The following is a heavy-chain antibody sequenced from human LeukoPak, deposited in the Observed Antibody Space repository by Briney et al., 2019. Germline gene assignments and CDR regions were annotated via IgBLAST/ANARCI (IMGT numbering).Heavy chain of an antibody. J-gene: IGHJ4*02. D-gene: IGHD3-3*01. CDR3: ARAGQGDFWSGLRYFDY. Sequence: PSETLSLTCTVSGGSISSYYWSWIRQPPGKGLEWIGYINYSGSTNYNPSLKSRVTISVDTSRNQLSLKLSSVTAADTAVYYCARAGQGDFWSGLRYFDYWGQGTLVTVSS. CDR1: GGSISSYY. V-gene: IGHV4-59*01. CDR2: INYSGST.